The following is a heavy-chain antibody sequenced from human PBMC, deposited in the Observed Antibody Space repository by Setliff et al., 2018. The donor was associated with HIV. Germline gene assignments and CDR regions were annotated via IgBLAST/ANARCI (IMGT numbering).Heavy chain of an antibody. D-gene: IGHD6-13*01. J-gene: IGHJ5*02. V-gene: IGHV4-39*06. CDR2: IYYRGST. CDR1: GDSISSSEYY. CDR3: ARVRLYSSSWTAVNWFDP. Sequence: PSETLSLTCTVSGDSISSSEYYWGWIRQPPGKGLEWIGNIYYRGSTFCKPSLKSRVTISVDTSKNQFTLKLGSVTAADTAMYYCARVRLYSSSWTAVNWFDPWGQGIVVTVSS.